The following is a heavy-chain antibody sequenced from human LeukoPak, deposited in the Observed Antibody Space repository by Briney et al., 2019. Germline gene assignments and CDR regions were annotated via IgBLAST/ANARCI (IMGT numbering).Heavy chain of an antibody. CDR2: INPNSGGT. CDR3: ARYDSSGYYGEFDP. D-gene: IGHD3-22*01. Sequence: GASVKVSCKASGYTFTGYYMHWVRQAPGQGLGWMGWINPNSGGTNYAQKFQGRVTMTRDTSISTAYMELSRLRSDDTAVYYCARYDSSGYYGEFDPWGQGTLVTVSS. CDR1: GYTFTGYY. V-gene: IGHV1-2*02. J-gene: IGHJ5*02.